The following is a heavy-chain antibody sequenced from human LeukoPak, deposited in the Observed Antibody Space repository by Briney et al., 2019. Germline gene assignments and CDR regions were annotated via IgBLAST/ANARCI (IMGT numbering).Heavy chain of an antibody. CDR3: ARVVRYFDY. Sequence: KPSEALSLTCTVSGGSISSYYWSWIRQPPGKGLEWIGYIYYSGSTNYNPSLKSRVTISVDTSKNQFSLKLSSVTAADTAVYYCARVVRYFDYWGQGTLVTVSS. CDR1: GGSISSYY. J-gene: IGHJ4*02. V-gene: IGHV4-59*01. CDR2: IYYSGST.